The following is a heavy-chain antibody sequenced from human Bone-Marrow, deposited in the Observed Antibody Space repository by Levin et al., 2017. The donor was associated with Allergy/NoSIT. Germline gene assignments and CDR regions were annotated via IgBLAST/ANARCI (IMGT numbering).Heavy chain of an antibody. J-gene: IGHJ4*02. CDR3: ARAPGIVGATRCYFDY. Sequence: TGGSLRLSCAASGFTFSSYAMHWVRQAPGKGLEWVAVISYDGSNKYYADSVKGRFTISRDNSKNTLYLQMNSLRAEDTAVYYCARAPGIVGATRCYFDYWGQGTLVTVSS. V-gene: IGHV3-30-3*01. CDR2: ISYDGSNK. CDR1: GFTFSSYA. D-gene: IGHD1-26*01.